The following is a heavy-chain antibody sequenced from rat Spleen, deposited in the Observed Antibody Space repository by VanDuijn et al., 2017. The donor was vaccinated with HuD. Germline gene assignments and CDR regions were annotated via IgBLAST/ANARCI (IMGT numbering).Heavy chain of an antibody. Sequence: EVQLVESGGGLVQPGRSMKLSCAASGFTFSNYDMAWVRQAPKKGLEWVATISYDGSSTNYRDSVKGRFTISRDNAKSTLYLQMDSLRSEDTATYYCARETSYYFDYWGQGVMVTVSS. CDR2: ISYDGSST. CDR1: GFTFSNYD. CDR3: ARETSYYFDY. D-gene: IGHD4-2*01. V-gene: IGHV5-7*01. J-gene: IGHJ2*01.